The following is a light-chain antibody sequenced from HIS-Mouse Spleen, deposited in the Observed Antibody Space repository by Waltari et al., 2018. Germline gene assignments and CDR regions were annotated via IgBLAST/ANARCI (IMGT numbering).Light chain of an antibody. CDR3: YSTDSSGNHRV. Sequence: QTARITCSGDALPKKYAYWYQQKSGQAPMLVIYEDSKRPSGIPERFSGSSPGTMATLTISGAQVEDEADYYCYSTDSSGNHRVFGGGTKLTVL. V-gene: IGLV3-10*01. CDR1: ALPKKY. J-gene: IGLJ2*01. CDR2: EDS.